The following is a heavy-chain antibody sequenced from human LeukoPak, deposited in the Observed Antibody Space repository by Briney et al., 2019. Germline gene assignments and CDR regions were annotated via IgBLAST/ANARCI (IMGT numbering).Heavy chain of an antibody. J-gene: IGHJ6*03. CDR2: INHSGST. Sequence: SETLSLTWAVDGGSFSGYYWSWIRQPPGKGLEWIGEINHSGSTNYNPSLKSRVTISVDTSKNQFSLKLSSVTAADTAVYYCARHRRYCSSTSCYSYYYYMDVWGKGTTVTVSS. V-gene: IGHV4-34*01. CDR1: GGSFSGYY. CDR3: ARHRRYCSSTSCYSYYYYMDV. D-gene: IGHD2-2*01.